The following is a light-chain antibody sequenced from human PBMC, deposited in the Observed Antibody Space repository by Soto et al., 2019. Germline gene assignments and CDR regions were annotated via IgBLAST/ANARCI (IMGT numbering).Light chain of an antibody. V-gene: IGKV3-15*01. J-gene: IGKJ1*01. CDR1: QNISTN. Sequence: DIVMTQSPATLSVSPGERATLSCRASQNISTNLAWYQQKPGQAPRLLLLSASSRLSDIPARFSGSGSGTEFTLTISSLEPEDFAVYYCQKRIKWWTVGQGTKV. CDR3: QKRIKWWT. CDR2: SAS.